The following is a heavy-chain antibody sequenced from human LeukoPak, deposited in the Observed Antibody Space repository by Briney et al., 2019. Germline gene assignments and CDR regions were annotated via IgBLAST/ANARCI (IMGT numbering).Heavy chain of an antibody. CDR1: GGSISSSNW. J-gene: IGHJ4*02. CDR2: IYHSGST. D-gene: IGHD2-2*01. CDR3: ARVQSGGVPAALDY. Sequence: PSETLSLTCAVSGGSISSSNWWSWVRQPPGKGLEWIGEIYHSGSTNYNPSLKSRVTISVDKSKNQFSLKLSSVTAADTAVYYCARVQSGGVPAALDYWGQGTLVTVSS. V-gene: IGHV4-4*02.